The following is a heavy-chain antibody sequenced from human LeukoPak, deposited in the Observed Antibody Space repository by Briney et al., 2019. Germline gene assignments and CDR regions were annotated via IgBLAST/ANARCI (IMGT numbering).Heavy chain of an antibody. J-gene: IGHJ4*02. CDR3: ARIGGRAVKSSYYFDY. D-gene: IGHD3-16*01. V-gene: IGHV4-38-2*02. Sequence: SETLSLTCTVSGYSISSGYYWGWIRQPPGKGLEWIGSIYHSGSTYYNPSLKSRVTISVDTSKNQFSLKLSSVTAADTAVYYCARIGGRAVKSSYYFDYWGQGTLVTVSS. CDR1: GYSISSGYY. CDR2: IYHSGST.